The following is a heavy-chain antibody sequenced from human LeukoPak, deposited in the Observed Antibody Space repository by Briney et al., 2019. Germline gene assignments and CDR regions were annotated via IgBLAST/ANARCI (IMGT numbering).Heavy chain of an antibody. Sequence: ASVKVSCKASGYSFSTHWMHWVRQAPGQGLEWMGIINPSGGFTSYAQKLQGRVTVTRDTSISTAYMELTRLTSDDTAVYYCARGLRAAVFDIWGQGTMVTVSS. J-gene: IGHJ3*02. CDR2: INPSGGFT. CDR1: GYSFSTHW. V-gene: IGHV1-46*01. CDR3: ARGLRAAVFDI. D-gene: IGHD2-2*01.